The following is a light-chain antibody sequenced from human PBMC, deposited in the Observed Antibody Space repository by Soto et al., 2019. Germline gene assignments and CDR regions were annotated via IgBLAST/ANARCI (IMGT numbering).Light chain of an antibody. V-gene: IGLV1-44*01. CDR2: SNT. CDR3: ATWDDSLNGPV. J-gene: IGLJ2*01. Sequence: QSVLTQPPSVSGAPGQRVTISCSGSGSNIGSSTVNWYQQLPGTAPKLLIYSNTQRPSGVPDRFSGSKSGTSASLAISGLQSEDEADYHCATWDDSLNGPVFGGGIKLTVL. CDR1: GSNIGSST.